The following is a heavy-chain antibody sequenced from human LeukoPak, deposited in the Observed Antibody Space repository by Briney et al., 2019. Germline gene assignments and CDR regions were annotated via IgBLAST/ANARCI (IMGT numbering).Heavy chain of an antibody. CDR2: ISAYNRNT. V-gene: IGHV1-18*01. CDR1: GYTYTSYG. CDR3: ARDTAVAYYGMDV. Sequence: ASVKVSCKASGYTYTSYGISWVRQAPGQGLEWMGWISAYNRNTNYAQKSQDRVTMTTDSSTTTAYMELRSLTSDDTALYYCARDTAVAYYGMDVWGQGTTVTVSS. J-gene: IGHJ6*02. D-gene: IGHD5-18*01.